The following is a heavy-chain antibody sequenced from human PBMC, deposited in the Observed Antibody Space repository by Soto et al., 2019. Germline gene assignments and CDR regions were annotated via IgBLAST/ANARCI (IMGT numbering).Heavy chain of an antibody. CDR1: GYSISSGYY. J-gene: IGHJ6*02. V-gene: IGHV4-38-2*02. Sequence: SETLSLTCAVSGYSISSGYYWGWIRQPPRKGLEWIGSIYHNGSTYYNPSLKSRVTISVDTSKNQFSLKLSSVTAADTAVYYCARDDERLGHIGWYYYGMDVWGQGTTVTVSS. CDR3: ARDDERLGHIGWYYYGMDV. D-gene: IGHD6-19*01. CDR2: IYHNGST.